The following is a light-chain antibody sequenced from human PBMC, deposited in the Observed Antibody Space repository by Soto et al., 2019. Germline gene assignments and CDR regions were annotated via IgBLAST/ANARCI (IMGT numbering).Light chain of an antibody. CDR3: QQYNTWPRT. V-gene: IGKV3-15*01. Sequence: ELVMTQSPATLSVSPGARATLSCRASQSISSNLAWYQQKPGQAPSLLIYGASTRATGIPARFSGSGSGTEFTLTISSLQSEDFAVYYCQQYNTWPRTFGHGTKVDFK. J-gene: IGKJ3*01. CDR1: QSISSN. CDR2: GAS.